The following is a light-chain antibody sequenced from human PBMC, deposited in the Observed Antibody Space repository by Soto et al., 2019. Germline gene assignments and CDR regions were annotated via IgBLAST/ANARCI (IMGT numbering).Light chain of an antibody. J-gene: IGKJ5*01. CDR2: DAS. CDR1: RAISKN. CDR3: QQYDNLLPIT. Sequence: IQRTRSPSSLLHLVGARVPILCQPARAISKNLNWYQQKPGKAPKLLIYDASSLQTGVPSRFSGSGSATHFTFTISSLQPEDIATYYCQQYDNLLPITFGQGTRLEIK. V-gene: IGKV1-33*01.